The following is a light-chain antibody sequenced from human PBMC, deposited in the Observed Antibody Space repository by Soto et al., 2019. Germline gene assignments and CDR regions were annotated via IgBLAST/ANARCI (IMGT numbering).Light chain of an antibody. CDR3: QSYDSSLSAL. Sequence: QSVLTQPPSVSGAPGQRVTISCTGSSSNIGAGYDVHWYQQLPGTAPKVLIYGNSNRPSGVPDRFSGSKSGTSASLAITGIQAEDEADYYCQSYDSSLSALFGGGTKLTVL. V-gene: IGLV1-40*01. CDR1: SSNIGAGYD. J-gene: IGLJ3*02. CDR2: GNS.